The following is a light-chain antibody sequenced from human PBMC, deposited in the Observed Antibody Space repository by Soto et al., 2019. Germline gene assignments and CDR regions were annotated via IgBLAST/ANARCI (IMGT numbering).Light chain of an antibody. J-gene: IGKJ1*01. CDR3: QQRSNWPTWT. V-gene: IGKV3-11*01. Sequence: EIVFTHSSGTLSFSPVERGTLSCRASQNLGTLYLAWFQQKSGQAPRLLIYGASIRAAGIPDRFSGSGSGTDFTLTISSLEPEDFAVYYCQQRSNWPTWTFGQGTKVDIK. CDR2: GAS. CDR1: QNLGTLY.